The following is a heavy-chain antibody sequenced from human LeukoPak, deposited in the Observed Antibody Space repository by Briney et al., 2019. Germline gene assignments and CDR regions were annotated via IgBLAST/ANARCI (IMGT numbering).Heavy chain of an antibody. CDR2: IYYSGST. J-gene: IGHJ4*02. CDR3: ARDSCSSTSCRRKFDN. Sequence: SETLSLTCTVSGGSITSSNYFWGWIRQSPGKRLEWIGIIYYSGSTYYNPSLKSRVTISVETSKIQFSLKLSSVTAADSAVYYCARDSCSSTSCRRKFDNWGQGTLVTVSS. CDR1: GGSITSSNYF. D-gene: IGHD2-2*01. V-gene: IGHV4-39*07.